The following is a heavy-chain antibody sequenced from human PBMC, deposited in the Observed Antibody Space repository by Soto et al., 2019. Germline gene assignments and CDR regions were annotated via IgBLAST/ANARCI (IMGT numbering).Heavy chain of an antibody. V-gene: IGHV3-15*01. Sequence: EVHLVESGGGLVKPGGSLRLSCAASGFTFTSAWLTWVRQAPGKGLEWVARIKSKTSGETTDYAAPVKGRFTISREDSKTTVYLQMNSLNTEDTAIYYCIIDIASSGVGELDYWGQGTLVTVSS. CDR2: IKSKTSGETT. CDR3: IIDIASSGVGELDY. D-gene: IGHD6-13*01. CDR1: GFTFTSAW. J-gene: IGHJ4*02.